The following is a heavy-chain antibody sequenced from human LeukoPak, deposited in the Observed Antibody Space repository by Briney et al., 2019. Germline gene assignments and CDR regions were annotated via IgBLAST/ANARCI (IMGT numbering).Heavy chain of an antibody. Sequence: SVKVSCKASGGTFSSYAISWVRQAPGQGLEWMGGIIPIFGTAYYAQKFQGRVTITADESTSTAYMELSSLRSEDTAVYYCARGRDTAIEFDYWGQGTLVTVSS. J-gene: IGHJ4*02. D-gene: IGHD5-18*01. CDR1: GGTFSSYA. CDR2: IIPIFGTA. V-gene: IGHV1-69*13. CDR3: ARGRDTAIEFDY.